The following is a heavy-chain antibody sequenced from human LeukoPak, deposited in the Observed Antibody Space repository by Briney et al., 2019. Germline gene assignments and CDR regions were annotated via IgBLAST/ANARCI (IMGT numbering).Heavy chain of an antibody. J-gene: IGHJ4*02. CDR1: GFTVSSNY. CDR3: ARVDTVMAYYFDL. Sequence: GGSLRLSCAASGFTVSSNYMSWVRQTPGKGLEWVSVIDSGGSTKYADSVKGRFTISRDNSKNTLYLQMNSLRAEDTAVYYCARVDTVMAYYFDLWGQGTLVTVSS. V-gene: IGHV3-53*05. D-gene: IGHD5-18*01. CDR2: IDSGGST.